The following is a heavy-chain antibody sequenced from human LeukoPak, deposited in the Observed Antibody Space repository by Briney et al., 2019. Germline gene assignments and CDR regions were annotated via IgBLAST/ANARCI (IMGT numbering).Heavy chain of an antibody. D-gene: IGHD1/OR15-1a*01. V-gene: IGHV3-30*03. Sequence: GGSLRLSCAASGFTFSSYWMSWVRQAPGKGLEWVAVISYDGSNKYYADSVKGRFTISRDNSKNTLYLQMNSLRAEDTAVYYCARDPNKFAPKYYFDYWGQGTLVTVSS. CDR1: GFTFSSYW. J-gene: IGHJ4*02. CDR2: ISYDGSNK. CDR3: ARDPNKFAPKYYFDY.